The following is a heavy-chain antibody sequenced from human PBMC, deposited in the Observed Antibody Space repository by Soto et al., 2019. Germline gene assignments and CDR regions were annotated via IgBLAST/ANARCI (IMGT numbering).Heavy chain of an antibody. Sequence: PSETLSLTCAVSGDSISSYYCMWIRQPPGKGLESIGYLYYGRSANCNPSLKSRVTISVDTSKNQFSLKLSSVTAADTAVYYCARRYGSAIDYWGQGTLVTVSS. CDR2: LYYGRSA. J-gene: IGHJ4*02. CDR3: ARRYGSAIDY. CDR1: GDSISSYY. D-gene: IGHD1-26*01. V-gene: IGHV4-59*08.